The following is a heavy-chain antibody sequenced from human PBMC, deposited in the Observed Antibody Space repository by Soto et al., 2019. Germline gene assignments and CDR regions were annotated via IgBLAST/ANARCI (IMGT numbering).Heavy chain of an antibody. CDR1: GFTFDSYW. CDR3: SIGGNGYETGPPYYYNXXXV. V-gene: IGHV3-7*01. Sequence: PGGSLRLSCAASGFTFDSYWMTWVRQAPGKGLEWVAHIKQDGGQTYYVDSVKGRFTISRDNAKTSLYLQMNSLRAEDTSVYCCSIGGNGYETGPPYYYNXXXVWGQGTTVTVSS. CDR2: IKQDGGQT. D-gene: IGHD5-12*01. J-gene: IGHJ6*02.